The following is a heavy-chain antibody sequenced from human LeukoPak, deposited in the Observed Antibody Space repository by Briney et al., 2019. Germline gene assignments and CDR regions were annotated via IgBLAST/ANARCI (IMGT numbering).Heavy chain of an antibody. Sequence: GASVKVSCKASGYTFTSYYMHWVRQAPGQGLEWMGIINPSGGSTSYAQKFQGRVTMTEDTSTDTAYMELSSLRSEDTAVYYCATDPYGDYPHWPYGMDVWGQGTTVTVSS. V-gene: IGHV1-46*01. CDR2: INPSGGST. J-gene: IGHJ6*02. D-gene: IGHD4-17*01. CDR1: GYTFTSYY. CDR3: ATDPYGDYPHWPYGMDV.